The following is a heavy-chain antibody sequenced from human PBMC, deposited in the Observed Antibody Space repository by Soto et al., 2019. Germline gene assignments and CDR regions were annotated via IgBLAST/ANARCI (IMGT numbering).Heavy chain of an antibody. CDR3: VRQGIDYLHGLVDV. CDR1: SGPDRSHN. V-gene: IGHV4-59*08. J-gene: IGHJ6*02. Sequence: QVQLQQSGPRLVKPSETLSLTCTVSSGPDRSHNWGWIRQPPGRGLEWIGYVYYTGDTAYNPSLRSRVSISADTSTNDISLTLSCVTAADTAVYYCVRQGIDYLHGLVDVWGQGTTVSVSS. CDR2: VYYTGDT. D-gene: IGHD4-17*01.